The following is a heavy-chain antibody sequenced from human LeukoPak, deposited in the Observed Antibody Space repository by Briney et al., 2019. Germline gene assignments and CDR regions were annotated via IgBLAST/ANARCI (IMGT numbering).Heavy chain of an antibody. J-gene: IGHJ6*03. V-gene: IGHV4-61*05. Sequence: SETLSLTCTVSGDSISTSNSYWGWIRQPPGKGLEWIGYIYYSGSTNYNPSLKSRVTISVDTSKNQFSLKLSSVTAADTAVYYCARTEKQWLAGPGLYYYMDVWGKGTTVTVSS. CDR1: GDSISTSNSY. CDR2: IYYSGST. D-gene: IGHD6-19*01. CDR3: ARTEKQWLAGPGLYYYMDV.